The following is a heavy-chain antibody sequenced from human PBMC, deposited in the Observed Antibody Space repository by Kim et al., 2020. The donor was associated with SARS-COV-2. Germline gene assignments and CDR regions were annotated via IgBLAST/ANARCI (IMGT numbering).Heavy chain of an antibody. CDR1: GGSISSSSYY. Sequence: SETLSLTCTVSGGSISSSSYYWGWIRQPPGKGLEWIGSIYYSGSTYYNPSLKSRVTISVDTSKNQFSLKLSSVTAADTAVYYCARLYYYGSGSYYGFYYGMDVWGQGTTVTVSS. J-gene: IGHJ6*02. D-gene: IGHD3-10*01. CDR2: IYYSGST. CDR3: ARLYYYGSGSYYGFYYGMDV. V-gene: IGHV4-39*01.